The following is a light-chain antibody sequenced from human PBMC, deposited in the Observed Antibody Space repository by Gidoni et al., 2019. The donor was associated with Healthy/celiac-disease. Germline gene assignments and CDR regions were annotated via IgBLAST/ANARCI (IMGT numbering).Light chain of an antibody. V-gene: IGLV2-8*01. Sequence: QSALTQPPSASGSPGQSFTISCTGTSSDVGGYNYVSWYQQHPGKAPKLMIYEVSKRPSGVPDRFSGSKSGNTASLTVSGLQAEDEADYYCSSYAGSNPLVVFGGGTKLNVL. CDR1: SSDVGGYNY. CDR3: SSYAGSNPLVV. CDR2: EVS. J-gene: IGLJ2*01.